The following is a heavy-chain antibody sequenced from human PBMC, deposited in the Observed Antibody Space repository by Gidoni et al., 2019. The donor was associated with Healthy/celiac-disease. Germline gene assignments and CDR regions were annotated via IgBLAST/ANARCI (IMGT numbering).Heavy chain of an antibody. CDR2: INPSGGST. CDR3: ARENQGGYYDILTGYYGYFDY. D-gene: IGHD3-9*01. J-gene: IGHJ4*02. V-gene: IGHV1-46*01. Sequence: QVQLVQSGAEVKKPGASVKVSCKASGYTFTSYYMHWVRQAPGQGLEWMGIINPSGGSTSYAQKFQGRVTMTRDTSTSTVYMELSSLRSEDTAVYYCARENQGGYYDILTGYYGYFDYWGQGTLVTVSS. CDR1: GYTFTSYY.